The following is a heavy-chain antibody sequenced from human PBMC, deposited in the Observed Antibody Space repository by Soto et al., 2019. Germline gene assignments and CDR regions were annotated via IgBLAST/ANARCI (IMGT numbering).Heavy chain of an antibody. CDR1: GGSISSYY. V-gene: IGHV4-4*08. J-gene: IGHJ4*02. CDR3: ARESVGPYGSGSYFDY. Sequence: QVQLQESGPGLVKPSETLSLTCTVSGGSISSYYWSWIRQPPGKGLEWIGYIYNSGSTNYNHSLKSRVNISVATSKNQFSPKLGSGTAADTAVYYCARESVGPYGSGSYFDYWGQGTPVTVSS. D-gene: IGHD3-10*01. CDR2: IYNSGST.